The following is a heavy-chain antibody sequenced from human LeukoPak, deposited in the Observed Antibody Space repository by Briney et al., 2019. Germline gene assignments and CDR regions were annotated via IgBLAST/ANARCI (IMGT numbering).Heavy chain of an antibody. V-gene: IGHV4-61*02. J-gene: IGHJ6*03. CDR1: GGSISSGSYY. CDR2: IYTSGST. D-gene: IGHD1-26*01. Sequence: SETLSLTCTVSGGSISSGSYYWSWIRQPAGKGLEWIGRIYTSGSTNYNPSLKSRVTISVDTSKNQFSLKLSSVTAADTAVYYCARWENYYYYMDVWGQGTLVTVSS. CDR3: ARWENYYYYMDV.